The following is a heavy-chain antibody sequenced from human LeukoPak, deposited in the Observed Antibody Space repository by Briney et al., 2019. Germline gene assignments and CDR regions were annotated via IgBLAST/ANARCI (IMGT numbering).Heavy chain of an antibody. J-gene: IGHJ6*04. V-gene: IGHV1-69*06. CDR3: ALAHIVVVPAAIPHYGMDV. CDR2: FTPIFGTA. Sequence: ASGTFACKASAGTFSSYAISWVRNAPGQGVGWMGRFTPIFGTAIAAPQFQGRGTITAHISTSTAYIDLSSLKSEDTSVYYCALAHIVVVPAAIPHYGMDVWGKGTTVTVSS. D-gene: IGHD2-2*01. CDR1: AGTFSSYA.